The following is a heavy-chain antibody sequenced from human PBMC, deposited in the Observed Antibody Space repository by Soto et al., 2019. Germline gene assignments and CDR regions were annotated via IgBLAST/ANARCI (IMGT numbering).Heavy chain of an antibody. Sequence: TLLHPCTVLGGSRSNSSYRRGLNRTHPGKGLECIGYIFYTGSTYYNPTLKSRVTMSVDTSKRQFSLNLSSLTAADTAVYYCARVYSVNYLGYFDYWGQGALVTVSS. D-gene: IGHD6-13*01. V-gene: IGHV4-31*03. CDR2: IFYTGST. CDR1: GGSRSNSSYR. J-gene: IGHJ4*02. CDR3: ARVYSVNYLGYFDY.